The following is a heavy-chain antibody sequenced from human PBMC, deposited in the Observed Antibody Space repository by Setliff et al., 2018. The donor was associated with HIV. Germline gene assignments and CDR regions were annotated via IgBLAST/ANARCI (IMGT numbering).Heavy chain of an antibody. D-gene: IGHD3-10*01. CDR3: ARVGASGVPSTMDYYYYMDV. CDR1: GGSFSSYH. J-gene: IGHJ6*03. Sequence: SETLSLTCTVSGGSFSSYHWSWIRHRAGKGLEWIGHIYASGSTKYNPSLESRVTMSVDTSRTQLSLKLRSVTAADTAVYYCARVGASGVPSTMDYYYYMDVWGKGTTVTVSS. CDR2: IYASGST. V-gene: IGHV4-4*07.